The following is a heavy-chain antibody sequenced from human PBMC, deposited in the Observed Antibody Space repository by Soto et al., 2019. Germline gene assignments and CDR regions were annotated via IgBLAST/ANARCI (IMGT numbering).Heavy chain of an antibody. J-gene: IGHJ4*02. D-gene: IGHD6-19*01. V-gene: IGHV3-23*01. Sequence: GGSLRLSCAASGFTFSGYAMSWVRQAPGKGLEWVSAISGSGGSTYYADPVKGRFTISRDNSKNTLYLQMNSLRAEDTAVYYCAKGSIAVAGSHYDYWGQGTLVTVSS. CDR2: ISGSGGST. CDR3: AKGSIAVAGSHYDY. CDR1: GFTFSGYA.